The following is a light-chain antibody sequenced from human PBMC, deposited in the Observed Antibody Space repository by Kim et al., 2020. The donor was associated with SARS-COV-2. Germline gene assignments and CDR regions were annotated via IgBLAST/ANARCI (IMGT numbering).Light chain of an antibody. J-gene: IGKJ1*01. Sequence: EIVLTQSPGTLSLSPGERATLSCRASQSVSSSYLAWYQQKPGQAPRLLIYRASSRATGIPDRFSGSGSGTDFTLTISRLEPEDFAVYYCQQYDNSRTFGQGTKVEI. CDR2: RAS. CDR3: QQYDNSRT. V-gene: IGKV3-20*01. CDR1: QSVSSSY.